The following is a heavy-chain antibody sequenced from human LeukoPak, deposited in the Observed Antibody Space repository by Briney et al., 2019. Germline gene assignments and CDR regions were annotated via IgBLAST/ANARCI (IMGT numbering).Heavy chain of an antibody. CDR3: ARRGRGGSFDY. CDR2: IYHSGST. Sequence: SETLSLTCTVSGYSISSGYYWGWIRQPPGKGLEWIGSIYHSGSTNYNPSLKSRVTISVDTSKNQFSLKLSSVTAADTAVYYCARRGRGGSFDYWGQGTLVTVSS. CDR1: GYSISSGYY. V-gene: IGHV4-38-2*02. D-gene: IGHD2-15*01. J-gene: IGHJ4*02.